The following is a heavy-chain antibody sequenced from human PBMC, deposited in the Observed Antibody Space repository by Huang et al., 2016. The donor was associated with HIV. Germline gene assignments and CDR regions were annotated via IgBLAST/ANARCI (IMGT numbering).Heavy chain of an antibody. Sequence: EVQLVQSGAEVNKPGESLKISCKGSGYKFTSYWIAWVRQMPGKGLERMGIIYPGDSDTRYSPSFQGQVTISADTSINTAYLQWSSLKTSDTAMYFCARQRASGSTYVASWGQGTLLTVYS. J-gene: IGHJ4*02. CDR2: IYPGDSDT. V-gene: IGHV5-51*01. CDR3: ARQRASGSTYVAS. D-gene: IGHD2-15*01. CDR1: GYKFTSYW.